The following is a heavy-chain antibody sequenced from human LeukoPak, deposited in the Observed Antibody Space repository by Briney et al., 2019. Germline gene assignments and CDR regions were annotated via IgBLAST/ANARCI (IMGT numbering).Heavy chain of an antibody. D-gene: IGHD6-19*01. CDR3: ARVAVADFDY. Sequence: GGSLRLSCATSGFTFSSYWMSWVRQAPGKGLEWVSYISSSSSTIYYADSVKGRFTISRDNAKNSLYLQMNSLRAEDTAVYYCARVAVADFDYWGQGTLVTVSS. J-gene: IGHJ4*02. V-gene: IGHV3-48*01. CDR1: GFTFSSYW. CDR2: ISSSSSTI.